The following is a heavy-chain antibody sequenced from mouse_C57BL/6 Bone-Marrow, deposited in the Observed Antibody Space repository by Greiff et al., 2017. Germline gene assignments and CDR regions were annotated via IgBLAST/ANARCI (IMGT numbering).Heavy chain of an antibody. D-gene: IGHD2-12*01. CDR1: GYTFTSYW. V-gene: IGHV1-69*01. CDR2: IDPSDSYT. J-gene: IGHJ4*01. CDR3: ARNDYSAMDY. Sequence: VQLQQPGAELVMPGASVKLSCKASGYTFTSYWMHWVKQRPGQGLEWIGEIDPSDSYTNYNQKFKGKSTLTVYKSSSTAYMQLSSLTSEDSAVYYCARNDYSAMDYWGQGTSVTVSS.